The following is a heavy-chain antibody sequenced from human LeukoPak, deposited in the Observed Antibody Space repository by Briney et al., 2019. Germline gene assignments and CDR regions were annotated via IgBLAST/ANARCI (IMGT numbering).Heavy chain of an antibody. Sequence: SETLSLTCTVSGGSISSYYWSWIRQPPGKGLEWIGYIYYSGSTNYNPSLKSRVTISVDTSKNQFSLKLSSVTAADTAVYYCARLGPIVATIPWFDPWGQGTLVTVSS. CDR1: GGSISSYY. D-gene: IGHD5-12*01. V-gene: IGHV4-59*01. CDR3: ARLGPIVATIPWFDP. J-gene: IGHJ5*02. CDR2: IYYSGST.